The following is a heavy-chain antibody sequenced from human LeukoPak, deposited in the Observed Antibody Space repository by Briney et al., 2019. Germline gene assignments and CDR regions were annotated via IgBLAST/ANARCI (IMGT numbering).Heavy chain of an antibody. Sequence: GGSLRLSCAASGFTFSSYAMSWVRQAPGKGLEWVSAISGSGGSTYYADSVKGRFTISGDNSKNTLYLQMNSLRAEDTAVYYCAKLDRRPRYYYDSSGYYLMGAFDIWGQGTMVTVSS. D-gene: IGHD3-22*01. J-gene: IGHJ3*02. CDR3: AKLDRRPRYYYDSSGYYLMGAFDI. CDR2: ISGSGGST. V-gene: IGHV3-23*01. CDR1: GFTFSSYA.